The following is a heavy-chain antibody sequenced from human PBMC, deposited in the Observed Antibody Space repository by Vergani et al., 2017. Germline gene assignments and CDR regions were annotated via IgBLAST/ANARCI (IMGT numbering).Heavy chain of an antibody. CDR2: IYYSGST. D-gene: IGHD1-1*01. V-gene: IGHV4-59*01. J-gene: IGHJ6*02. CDR1: GGSISSYY. Sequence: QVQLPESGPGLVKPSETLSLTCTVSGGSISSYYWSWIRQPPGKGLEWIGYIYYSGSTNYNPSLKSRVTISVDTSKNQFSLKLSSVTAADTAVYYCARTIRRYGMDVWGQGTTVTVSS. CDR3: ARTIRRYGMDV.